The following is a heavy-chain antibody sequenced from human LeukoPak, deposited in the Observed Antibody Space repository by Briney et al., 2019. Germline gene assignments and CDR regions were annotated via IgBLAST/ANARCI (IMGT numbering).Heavy chain of an antibody. J-gene: IGHJ4*02. CDR1: GGSISSYY. V-gene: IGHV4-59*08. Sequence: SETLSLTCTVSGGSISSYYWSWIRQPPGKGLEWIGYIYYSGTTNYNPSLRSRVAISVDTSKNQFSLKLSSVTAADTAVYFCARQVGATFDYWGQGALVTVSS. D-gene: IGHD1-26*01. CDR2: IYYSGTT. CDR3: ARQVGATFDY.